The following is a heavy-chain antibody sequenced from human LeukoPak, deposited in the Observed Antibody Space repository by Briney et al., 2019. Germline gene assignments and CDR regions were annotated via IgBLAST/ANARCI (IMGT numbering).Heavy chain of an antibody. Sequence: SQTLSLTCAISGDSVSSNSAAWNWIRQSPSRGLEWLGRTYYRSKWYNDYAVSVKSRITINPDTSKNQFSLQLTSVTPEDTAVYSCAREGGVAAGTDRAPFDYWGQGTLVTVSS. J-gene: IGHJ4*02. CDR3: AREGGVAAGTDRAPFDY. D-gene: IGHD6-13*01. CDR2: TYYRSKWYN. V-gene: IGHV6-1*01. CDR1: GDSVSSNSAA.